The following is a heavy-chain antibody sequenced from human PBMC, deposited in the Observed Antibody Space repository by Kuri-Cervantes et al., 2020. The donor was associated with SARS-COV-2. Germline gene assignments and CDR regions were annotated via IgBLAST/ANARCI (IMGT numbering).Heavy chain of an antibody. J-gene: IGHJ4*02. CDR3: ARGWMTTGLDY. V-gene: IGHV1-18*01. CDR1: GGTFSSYA. CDR2: ISAYNGNT. Sequence: ASVKVSCKASGGTFSSYAISWVRQAPGQGLEWMGWISAYNGNTNYAQKLQGRVTMTTDTSTSTAYMELRSLRSDDTAVYYCARGWMTTGLDYWGQGTLVTVSS. D-gene: IGHD4-11*01.